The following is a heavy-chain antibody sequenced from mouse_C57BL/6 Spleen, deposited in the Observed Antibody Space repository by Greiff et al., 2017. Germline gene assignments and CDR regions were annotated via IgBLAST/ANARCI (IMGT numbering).Heavy chain of an antibody. V-gene: IGHV1-61*01. Sequence: QVQLQQPGAELVRPGSSVKLSCKASGYTFTSYWMDWVKQRPGQGLEWIGNIYPSDSETHYNQKFKDKATLTVDKSSSTSYMQLSSLTSDDSAVYYCATYYSNGGDAMDYWGQGTSVTVSS. CDR1: GYTFTSYW. CDR2: IYPSDSET. CDR3: ATYYSNGGDAMDY. J-gene: IGHJ4*01. D-gene: IGHD2-5*01.